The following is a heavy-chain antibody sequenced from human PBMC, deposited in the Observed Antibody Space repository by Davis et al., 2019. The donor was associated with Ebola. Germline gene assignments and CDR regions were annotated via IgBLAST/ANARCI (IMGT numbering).Heavy chain of an antibody. CDR3: ARVDGVSPYYYYGMDV. CDR2: IIPIFGTA. Sequence: SVKVSCKASGGTFSSYAISWVRQAPGQGLEWMGGIIPIFGTANYAQKFQGRVTITADKSTSTAYMELSSLRSEDTAVYYCARVDGVSPYYYYGMDVWGQGTTVTVSS. D-gene: IGHD3-10*01. J-gene: IGHJ6*02. CDR1: GGTFSSYA. V-gene: IGHV1-69*06.